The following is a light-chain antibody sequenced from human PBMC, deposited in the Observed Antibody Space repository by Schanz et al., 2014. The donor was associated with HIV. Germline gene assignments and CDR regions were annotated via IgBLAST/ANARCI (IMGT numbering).Light chain of an antibody. J-gene: IGLJ2*01. CDR2: DVS. CDR3: SSHASSSAPVV. CDR1: SSDVGGYNY. Sequence: QSALTQPRSVSGSPGQSVTISCTGTSSDVGGYNYVSWYQQHPGKAPKLMIYDVSKRPSGVPDRFSGSKSGNTASLTISGLQAEDEADYYCSSHASSSAPVVFGGGTKLTV. V-gene: IGLV2-11*01.